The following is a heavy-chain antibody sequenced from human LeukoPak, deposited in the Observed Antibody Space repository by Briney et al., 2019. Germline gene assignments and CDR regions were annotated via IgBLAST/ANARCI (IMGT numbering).Heavy chain of an antibody. CDR3: ARGETAVTSYLHF. Sequence: GESLRLSCAASGFIFSNYAMNWVRQAPGKGLEWISYISTSSSTIYYADSVKGRFTISRDNAKNSLYLQMNSLTEEDTAVYHCARGETAVTSYLHFRGQGTLVTVSS. CDR2: ISTSSSTI. CDR1: GFIFSNYA. V-gene: IGHV3-48*02. D-gene: IGHD2-21*02. J-gene: IGHJ4*02.